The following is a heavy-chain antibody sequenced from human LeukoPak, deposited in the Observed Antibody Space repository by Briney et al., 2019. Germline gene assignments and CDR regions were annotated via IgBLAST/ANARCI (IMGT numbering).Heavy chain of an antibody. CDR3: AKGDGDYSYYYYYGMDV. D-gene: IGHD4-17*01. CDR2: ISGSGGST. Sequence: GGSLRLSCAASGFTFSSYAMSWVRQAPGKGLEWVSAISGSGGSTYYADSVKGRFTISRDNSKNTLYLQMNSLRAEDTAVYYCAKGDGDYSYYYYYGMDVWGQGTTVTVSS. V-gene: IGHV3-23*01. CDR1: GFTFSSYA. J-gene: IGHJ6*02.